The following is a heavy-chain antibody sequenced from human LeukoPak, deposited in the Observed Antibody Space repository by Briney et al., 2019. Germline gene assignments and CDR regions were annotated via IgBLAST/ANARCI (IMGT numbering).Heavy chain of an antibody. Sequence: GASVKVSCKASGYTFTSYYMHWVRQAPGQGLEWMGIINPSGGSTSYAQKFQGRVTMTRDTSTSTVYMELSRLRSDDTAVYYCARDSGERGSGSYLIAYWGQGTLVTVSS. CDR2: INPSGGST. CDR1: GYTFTSYY. D-gene: IGHD3-10*01. J-gene: IGHJ4*02. CDR3: ARDSGERGSGSYLIAY. V-gene: IGHV1-46*01.